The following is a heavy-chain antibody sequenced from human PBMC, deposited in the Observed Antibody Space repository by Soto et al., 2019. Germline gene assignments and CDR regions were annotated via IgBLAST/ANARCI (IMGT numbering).Heavy chain of an antibody. D-gene: IGHD2-21*01. CDR2: IYYGGTT. CDR1: GCSISSYN. J-gene: IGHJ6*02. V-gene: IGHV4-59*01. Sequence: SETLSLTGPVSGCSISSYNWNWIRQPPGQGLEWIGAIYYGGTTTYNPSLRSRVTISVDTSKNQFSLKLSSVTAADTAVYYCARAHSLDVWGQGTTVTVSS. CDR3: ARAHSLDV.